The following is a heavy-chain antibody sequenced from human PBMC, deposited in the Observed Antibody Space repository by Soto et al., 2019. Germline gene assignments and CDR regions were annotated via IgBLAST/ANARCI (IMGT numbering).Heavy chain of an antibody. D-gene: IGHD1-1*01. J-gene: IGHJ4*02. V-gene: IGHV3-30-3*01. CDR3: ARDSGRATGTSRHTFDF. CDR2: TLYDGTNQ. Sequence: VHLVESGGAVVQPGRSLRLSCSASGFTFRSYAMHWVRQAPGKGLEWVAVTLYDGTNQYYADSVKGRFTISRDSSGNTLFLQMNSVTNEDTAVYFCARDSGRATGTSRHTFDFWGQATLVTVSA. CDR1: GFTFRSYA.